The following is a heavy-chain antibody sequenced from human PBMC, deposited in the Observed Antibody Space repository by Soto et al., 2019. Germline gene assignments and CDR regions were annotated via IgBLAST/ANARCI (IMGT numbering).Heavy chain of an antibody. Sequence: GGSLRLSCAASGFTFSSYAMSWVRQAPGKGLEWVSAISGSGVSTYYADSVKGRFTISRDNSKNTLYLQMNRLRAEDTAVYYCAKPKGSGYCMDWWGQGTMVTVS. CDR3: AKPKGSGYCMDW. CDR2: ISGSGVST. J-gene: IGHJ4*02. V-gene: IGHV3-23*01. D-gene: IGHD3-22*01. CDR1: GFTFSSYA.